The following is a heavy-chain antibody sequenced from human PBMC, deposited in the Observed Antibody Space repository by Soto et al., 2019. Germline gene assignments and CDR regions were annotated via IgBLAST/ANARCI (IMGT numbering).Heavy chain of an antibody. CDR1: GGSISSSSYY. J-gene: IGHJ3*02. V-gene: IGHV4-39*07. Sequence: TLSLTCTVSGGSISSSSYYWGWIRQPPGKGLEWIWNIYYSGSTYYNPSFKIRVTISADTSKNQFSLKLISVIAADTAVYYCARFHYDTFDIWGQGTTVTV. CDR3: ARFHYDTFDI. CDR2: IYYSGST.